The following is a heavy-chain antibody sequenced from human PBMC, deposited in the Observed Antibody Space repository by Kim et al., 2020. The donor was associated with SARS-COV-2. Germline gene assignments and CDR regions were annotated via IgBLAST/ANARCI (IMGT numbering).Heavy chain of an antibody. CDR3: ARYGKSSGGTSVWFDL. CDR1: GGSISGYY. V-gene: IGHV4-59*12. CDR2: IYYTGNT. D-gene: IGHD2-15*01. J-gene: IGHJ5*02. Sequence: SETLSLTCSVSGGSISGYYWSWIRQPPRKGLEWIGLIYYTGNTRYSPSLMSRVTISVDTSKNQFSLNLSSVTAADTAVYYCARYGKSSGGTSVWFDLWGQGTLVTVSS.